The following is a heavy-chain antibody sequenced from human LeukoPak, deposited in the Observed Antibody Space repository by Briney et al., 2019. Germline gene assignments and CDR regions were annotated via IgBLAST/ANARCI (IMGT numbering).Heavy chain of an antibody. V-gene: IGHV4-59*08. D-gene: IGHD3-10*01. Sequence: SETLSLTCTVSGGSISSYFWSWIRQPPGKGLEWIGYIYYSGSTNYNPSLKSRVTISVDTSKNQFSLKLSSVTAADTAVYYCARVTYYYGSGSYPWGQGTLVTVSS. CDR3: ARVTYYYGSGSYP. CDR2: IYYSGST. J-gene: IGHJ5*02. CDR1: GGSISSYF.